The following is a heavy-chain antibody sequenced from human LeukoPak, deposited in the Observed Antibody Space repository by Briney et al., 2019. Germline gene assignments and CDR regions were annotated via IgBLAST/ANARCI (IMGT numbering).Heavy chain of an antibody. CDR2: IDWDDDK. CDR1: GSSLSTSGMC. V-gene: IGHV2-70*01. D-gene: IGHD6-19*01. J-gene: IGHJ6*02. Sequence: SGPTLVNPTQTLTLTCTFSGSSLSTSGMCVSWIRRAPGKALEWLALIDWDDDKYYSTSLRTRLTISKDTSKNQVVLTMTNMDPVDTATYYCARSIAVAGIPSYYYYFGMDVWGQGTTVTVSS. CDR3: ARSIAVAGIPSYYYYFGMDV.